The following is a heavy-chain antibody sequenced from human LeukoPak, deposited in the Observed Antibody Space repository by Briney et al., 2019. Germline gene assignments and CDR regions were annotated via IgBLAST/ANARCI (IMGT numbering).Heavy chain of an antibody. CDR3: ARVTGTTGTTVRAFDI. D-gene: IGHD1-1*01. CDR1: GFTFSDYY. CDR2: ISSSSSTI. J-gene: IGHJ3*02. V-gene: IGHV3-11*04. Sequence: PGGSLRLSCAASGFTFSDYYMSWIRQAPGKGLEWVSYISSSSSTIYYADSVKGRFTISRDNAKNSLYLQMSSLRAEDTAVYYCARVTGTTGTTVRAFDIWGQGTMVTVSS.